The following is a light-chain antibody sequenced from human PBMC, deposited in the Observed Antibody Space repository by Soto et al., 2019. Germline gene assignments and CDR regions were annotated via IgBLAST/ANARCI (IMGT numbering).Light chain of an antibody. CDR1: QSVSSRN. Sequence: EIVWTQSPATLSLFPGERATLSCRASQSVSSRNLAWYRQTPGQPPSLRIYWAFTIATGIPDRFSGSGSATAFPLTISGLEPAAFALYCCCLYGGSTPAYTCGQGTKLDIK. V-gene: IGKV3-20*01. CDR3: CLYGGSTPAYT. J-gene: IGKJ2*01. CDR2: WAF.